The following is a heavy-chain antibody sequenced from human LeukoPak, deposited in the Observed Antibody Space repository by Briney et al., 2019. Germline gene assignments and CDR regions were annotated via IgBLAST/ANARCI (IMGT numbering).Heavy chain of an antibody. Sequence: PGGSLRLSCAASGGTFTSSPMHWVRQAPGKGLEWVAVISYDGDDKYSADSVKGRFTVSRDNSKNTLSLQMNSLRPEDTAVYYCARDPTSSWETAFDIWGQGTMVTVSS. V-gene: IGHV3-30*04. D-gene: IGHD1-26*01. CDR1: GGTFTSSP. CDR2: ISYDGDDK. J-gene: IGHJ3*02. CDR3: ARDPTSSWETAFDI.